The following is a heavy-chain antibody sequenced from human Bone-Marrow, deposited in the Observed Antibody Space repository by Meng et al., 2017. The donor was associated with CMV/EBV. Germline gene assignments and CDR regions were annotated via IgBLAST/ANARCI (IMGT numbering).Heavy chain of an antibody. J-gene: IGHJ6*02. CDR3: SRAKPTNYDFWSGYYYYVMDV. D-gene: IGHD3-3*01. V-gene: IGHV3-7*01. CDR2: IKQDGGEK. CDR1: GFNSNGYW. Sequence: GESLKISCVASGFNSNGYWMSWVRQVPGKALEWVANIKQDGGEKYYVPSMKGRFTVSRDNAKSSLYLQMNDLRVEDTAVYYCSRAKPTNYDFWSGYYYYVMDVWGQGTTVTVSS.